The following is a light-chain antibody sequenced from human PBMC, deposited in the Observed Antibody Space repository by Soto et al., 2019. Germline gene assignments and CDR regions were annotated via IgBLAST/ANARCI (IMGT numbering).Light chain of an antibody. CDR3: LQDYNYPLT. CDR1: QAIGND. CDR2: AAS. V-gene: IGKV1-6*01. Sequence: AIQMTQSPSSLSASVGDRVTITCRASQAIGNDLTWYQQKPGKAPNLLIFAASSLQSGVPSRFSGSGSGTDFTLIISSLQPEDFATYYCLQDYNYPLTFGQGTKLEIK. J-gene: IGKJ2*01.